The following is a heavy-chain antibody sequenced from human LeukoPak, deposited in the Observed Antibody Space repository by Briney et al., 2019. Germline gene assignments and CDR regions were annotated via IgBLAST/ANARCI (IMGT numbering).Heavy chain of an antibody. D-gene: IGHD2-15*01. V-gene: IGHV3-23*01. J-gene: IGHJ4*02. Sequence: GGSLRLSWAASGFTFSSYSMNWVRRPPGKGLEWVSAISGSGGSTYYADSVKGRFTISRDNSKNTLYLQMNSLRAEDTAVYYCANTLTSPAYFDYWGQGTLVTVSS. CDR1: GFTFSSYS. CDR3: ANTLTSPAYFDY. CDR2: ISGSGGST.